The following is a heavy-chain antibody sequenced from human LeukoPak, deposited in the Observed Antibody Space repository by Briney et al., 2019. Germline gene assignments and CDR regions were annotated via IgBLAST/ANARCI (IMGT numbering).Heavy chain of an antibody. CDR2: ISSSSSYI. Sequence: GGSLRLSCAASGFTFSSYSMNWVRQAPGKGLEWVSSISSSSSYIYYADSVKGRFTISRDNSKNTLYLQMNSLRAEDTAVYYCARGRRWADFDYWGQGTLVTVSS. J-gene: IGHJ4*02. CDR1: GFTFSSYS. CDR3: ARGRRWADFDY. D-gene: IGHD1-26*01. V-gene: IGHV3-21*01.